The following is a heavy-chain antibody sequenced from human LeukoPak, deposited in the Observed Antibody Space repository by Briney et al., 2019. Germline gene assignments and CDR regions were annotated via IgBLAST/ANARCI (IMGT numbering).Heavy chain of an antibody. CDR2: MYSGDSDT. V-gene: IGHV5-51*01. Sequence: GESLKISCKGSGYSFTNYWIGWVRQMPGKGLEWMGIMYSGDSDTKYSPSFQGQVTFSADKSISTAYLQWSSLKASDTAMYYCARLGYTSSPWYFDLWGRGTLVTVSS. CDR1: GYSFTNYW. J-gene: IGHJ2*01. CDR3: ARLGYTSSPWYFDL. D-gene: IGHD6-6*01.